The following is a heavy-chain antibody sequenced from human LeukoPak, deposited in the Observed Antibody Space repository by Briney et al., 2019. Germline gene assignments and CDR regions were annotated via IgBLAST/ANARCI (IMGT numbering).Heavy chain of an antibody. CDR3: ARGYYGSGSYQQYHFDY. Sequence: ASVKVSCKASGYTFTGYYMHWVRQAPGQGLEWMGWINPNSGGTNYAQKFQGRVTMTRDTSISTAYMELSSLRSEDTAVYYCARGYYGSGSYQQYHFDYWGQGTLVTVSS. V-gene: IGHV1-2*02. D-gene: IGHD3-10*01. CDR2: INPNSGGT. CDR1: GYTFTGYY. J-gene: IGHJ4*02.